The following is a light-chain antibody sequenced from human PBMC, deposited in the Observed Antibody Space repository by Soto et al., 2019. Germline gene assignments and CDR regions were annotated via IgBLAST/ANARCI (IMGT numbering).Light chain of an antibody. J-gene: IGKJ2*01. CDR1: QSVSSNY. CDR2: GAS. Sequence: EIVLTQSPGTLSLSPGERATLSCRASQSVSSNYLAWYQQKPGQAPRLLIYGASTRATGIPDRFSGSGSGTDFSLTISRLEPEDFAVYYCQQYGSSPVTFGQGTKLEIK. V-gene: IGKV3-20*01. CDR3: QQYGSSPVT.